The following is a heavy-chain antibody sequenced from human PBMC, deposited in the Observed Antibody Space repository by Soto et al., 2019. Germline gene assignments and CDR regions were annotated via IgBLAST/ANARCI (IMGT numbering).Heavy chain of an antibody. V-gene: IGHV3-7*01. CDR1: GFTFSSYW. D-gene: IGHD6-13*01. CDR3: GRDAGRRFDY. J-gene: IGHJ4*02. CDR2: MNRDGSEK. Sequence: EVQLVESGGGLVQPGGSLRLSCAASGFTFSSYWITWARQAPGKGLEWVASMNRDGSEKRYVDSVEGRFTISRDNAKNSLFLQMNSLSPDDTAVYYCGRDAGRRFDYWGQGSLVTVSS.